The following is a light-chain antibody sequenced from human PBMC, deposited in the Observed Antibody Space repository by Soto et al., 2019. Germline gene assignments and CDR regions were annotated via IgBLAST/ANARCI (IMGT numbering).Light chain of an antibody. CDR1: QSVSSTY. CDR2: GAS. J-gene: IGKJ1*01. Sequence: EIVLTQSPGTLSLSPGERATLSCRASQSVSSTYLAWYQQKPGQAPRLLIYGASSRATGIPDRFSGSGSGTDFTLTISRLEPEDFAVHYCQQYGSSRTFGQGTKVEI. V-gene: IGKV3-20*01. CDR3: QQYGSSRT.